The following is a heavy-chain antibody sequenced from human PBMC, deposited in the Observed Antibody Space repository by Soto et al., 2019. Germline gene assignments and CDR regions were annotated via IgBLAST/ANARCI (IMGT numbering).Heavy chain of an antibody. V-gene: IGHV3-33*01. CDR2: IWYDGSNK. Sequence: GGSLRLSCAASGFTFSSYGMHWVRQAPGKGLEWVAVIWYDGSNKYYADSVKGRFTISRDNSKNTLYLQMNGLRAEDTAVYYCARDLGITIFGVVRFGMDVWGQGTTVTVSS. CDR3: ARDLGITIFGVVRFGMDV. CDR1: GFTFSSYG. D-gene: IGHD3-3*01. J-gene: IGHJ6*02.